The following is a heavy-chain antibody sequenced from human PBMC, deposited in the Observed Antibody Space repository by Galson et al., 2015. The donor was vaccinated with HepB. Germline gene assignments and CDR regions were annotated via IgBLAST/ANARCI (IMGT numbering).Heavy chain of an antibody. CDR2: IKQDGSEK. Sequence: SLRLSCAAPGFTFRSYWMSWVRQAPGKGLEWVANIKQDGSEKYYVDSVKGRFTISRDNAKNSLYLQMNSLRAEDTAVYYCARDRRRMYYDFWSRTPDYYGMDVWGQGTTVTVSS. V-gene: IGHV3-7*03. CDR3: ARDRRRMYYDFWSRTPDYYGMDV. D-gene: IGHD3-3*01. CDR1: GFTFRSYW. J-gene: IGHJ6*02.